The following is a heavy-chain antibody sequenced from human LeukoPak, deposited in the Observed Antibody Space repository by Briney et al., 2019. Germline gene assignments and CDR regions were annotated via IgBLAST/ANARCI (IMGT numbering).Heavy chain of an antibody. Sequence: ASVKVSCKASGYTFTSYGISRVRQAPGQGLEWMGWISAYNGNTNYAQKLQGRVTMTTDTSTSTAYMELRSLRSDDTAVYYCARVLGVATIKNSGHFDYWGQGTLVTVSS. CDR2: ISAYNGNT. CDR3: ARVLGVATIKNSGHFDY. J-gene: IGHJ4*02. CDR1: GYTFTSYG. D-gene: IGHD5-24*01. V-gene: IGHV1-18*01.